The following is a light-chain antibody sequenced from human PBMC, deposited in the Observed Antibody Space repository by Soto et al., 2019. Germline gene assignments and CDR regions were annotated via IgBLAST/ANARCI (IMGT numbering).Light chain of an antibody. CDR2: GAS. V-gene: IGKV3-20*01. Sequence: EIVLTQSPGTLSLSPGERATLSCRASQSLTSSYLAWYQQKPGQAPRLLGYGASGRATGIPDRFSGSGSGTDFTLTISRLKTEDLAVYYCQQDGGSSYTCSQGTKLEIK. CDR3: QQDGGSSYT. CDR1: QSLTSSY. J-gene: IGKJ2*01.